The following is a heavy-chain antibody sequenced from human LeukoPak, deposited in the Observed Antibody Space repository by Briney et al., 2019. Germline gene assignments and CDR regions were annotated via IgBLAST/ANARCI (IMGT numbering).Heavy chain of an antibody. CDR2: IYYSGST. CDR1: GGSISSHY. J-gene: IGHJ4*02. Sequence: PSETLSLTCTVSGGSISSHYWSWIRQPPGKGLEWIGYIYYSGSTNYNPSLKSRVTISVDSSKNQFSLKLSSVTAADTAVYYCARAASYYDYYTDYFDYWGQGTLVTVSS. CDR3: ARAASYYDYYTDYFDY. D-gene: IGHD3-16*01. V-gene: IGHV4-59*11.